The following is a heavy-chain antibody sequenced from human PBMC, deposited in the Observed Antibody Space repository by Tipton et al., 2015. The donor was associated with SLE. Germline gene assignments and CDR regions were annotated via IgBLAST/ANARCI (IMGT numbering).Heavy chain of an antibody. CDR1: GGSFNDYY. D-gene: IGHD2-8*02. V-gene: IGHV4-34*09. J-gene: IGHJ4*02. CDR2: IHHSGST. Sequence: TLSLTCAVYGGSFNDYYWSWIRQPPGKGLEWIGDIHHSGSTNFNPPLKSRVTISVDTSKNQFSLKLSSVTAADTAVYYCARDVGGYNTGWFPYYFDYWGQGTLVTVSS. CDR3: ARDVGGYNTGWFPYYFDY.